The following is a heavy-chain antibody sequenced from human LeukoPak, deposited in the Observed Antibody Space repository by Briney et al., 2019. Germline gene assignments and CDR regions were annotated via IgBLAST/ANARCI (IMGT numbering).Heavy chain of an antibody. J-gene: IGHJ3*02. CDR1: GDSVSSNSAA. CDR3: ARTRRYYYDSSGYLDAFDI. V-gene: IGHV6-1*01. D-gene: IGHD3-22*01. CDR2: TYYRSKWFY. Sequence: SQTLSLTCAISGDSVSSNSAAWDWIRQSPSRGLEWLGRTYYRSKWFYDYAVSVKSRITINPDTSKNQFSLQLNSVTPEDTAVYYCARTRRYYYDSSGYLDAFDIWGQGTMVTVSS.